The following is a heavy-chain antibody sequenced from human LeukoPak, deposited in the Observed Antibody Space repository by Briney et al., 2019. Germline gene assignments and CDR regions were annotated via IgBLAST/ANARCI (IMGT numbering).Heavy chain of an antibody. D-gene: IGHD4-23*01. J-gene: IGHJ4*02. V-gene: IGHV3-21*04. CDR3: AKGSARRWFWYFDY. Sequence: GGSLRLSCAASGFTFSSYSMHWVRQAPGKGLEWVSSISTSSSYIYYADSVKGRFTISRDNSKNTLYLQMNSLRAEDTAVYYCAKGSARRWFWYFDYWGQGTLVTVSS. CDR2: ISTSSSYI. CDR1: GFTFSSYS.